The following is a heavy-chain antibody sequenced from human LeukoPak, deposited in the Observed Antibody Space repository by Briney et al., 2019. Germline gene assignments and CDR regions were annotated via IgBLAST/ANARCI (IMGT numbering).Heavy chain of an antibody. Sequence: GGSLRLSCVASGFTFSSYAMSWVRQAPGKGLEWVSGISGSGGSTYYVDSVKGRFTISRDNSKNTLYLQMNSLRAEDTAVYYCAKGGGTYCYDSSGLGDYWGQGTLVTVSS. J-gene: IGHJ4*02. CDR3: AKGGGTYCYDSSGLGDY. CDR1: GFTFSSYA. V-gene: IGHV3-23*01. CDR2: ISGSGGST. D-gene: IGHD3-22*01.